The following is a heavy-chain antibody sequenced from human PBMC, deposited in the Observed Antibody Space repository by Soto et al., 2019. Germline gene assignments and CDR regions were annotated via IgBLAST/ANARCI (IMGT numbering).Heavy chain of an antibody. CDR2: IKQDGGAE. CDR3: ATSSDTGYIFDF. J-gene: IGHJ4*02. D-gene: IGHD3-9*01. Sequence: GGSLRLSCAASGFTFITYWMSWVRPTPGKGLEWVVNIKQDGGAEYYEDSVRGRFTISRDNAKNSLYLQMNSLRAEDTGLYYCATSSDTGYIFDFWGQGTLVTVSS. V-gene: IGHV3-7*01. CDR1: GFTFITYW.